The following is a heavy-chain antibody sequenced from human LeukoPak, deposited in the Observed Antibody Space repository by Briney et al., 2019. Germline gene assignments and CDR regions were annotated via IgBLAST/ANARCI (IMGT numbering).Heavy chain of an antibody. CDR3: TRDGSGYSSSWYEADFDY. Sequence: GRSLRLSCTASGFTFGDYAMSWVRRAPGKGLEWVGFIRSKAYGGTTEYAASVKGRFTISRDDSISIAYLQMNSLKTEDTAVYYCTRDGSGYSSSWYEADFDYWGQGTLVTVSS. CDR2: IRSKAYGGTT. J-gene: IGHJ4*02. D-gene: IGHD6-13*01. V-gene: IGHV3-49*04. CDR1: GFTFGDYA.